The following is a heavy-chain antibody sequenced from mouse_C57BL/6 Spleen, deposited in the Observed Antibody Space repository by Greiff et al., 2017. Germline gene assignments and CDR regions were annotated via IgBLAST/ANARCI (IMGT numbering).Heavy chain of an antibody. CDR2: ISSGGDYI. Sequence: EVQLQESGEGLVKPGGSLKLSCAASGFTFSSYAMSWVRQTPEKRLEWVAYISSGGDYIYYADTVKGRFTISRDNARNTLYLQMSSLKSEDTAMYYCTAPYDYDEDYAMDYWGQGTSVTVSS. D-gene: IGHD2-4*01. J-gene: IGHJ4*01. CDR3: TAPYDYDEDYAMDY. CDR1: GFTFSSYA. V-gene: IGHV5-9-1*02.